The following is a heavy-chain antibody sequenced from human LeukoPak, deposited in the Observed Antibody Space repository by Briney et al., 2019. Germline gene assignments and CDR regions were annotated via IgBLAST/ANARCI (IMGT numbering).Heavy chain of an antibody. CDR1: GFTFSSYW. V-gene: IGHV3-23*01. J-gene: IGHJ4*02. CDR2: ITSSGRST. CDR3: ATGYFDWLFDY. D-gene: IGHD3-9*01. Sequence: GGSLRLSCAASGFTFSSYWMSWVRQAPGKGLEWVSGITSSGRSTFYADSVKGRFTISRDNSKNTLYLQMNSLRAEDTAIYYCATGYFDWLFDYWGQGALVAVSS.